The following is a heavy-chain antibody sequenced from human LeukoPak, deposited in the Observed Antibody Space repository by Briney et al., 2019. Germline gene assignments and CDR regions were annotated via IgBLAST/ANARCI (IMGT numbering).Heavy chain of an antibody. D-gene: IGHD3-10*01. CDR2: IYYSGST. V-gene: IGHV4-59*01. Sequence: SETLSLTCTVSGGSISSYYRSWIRQPPGKGLEWIGYIYYSGSTNYNPSLKSRVTVSVDTSNNQFSLKLSSVTAADTAVYYCAGENTMVRGAFNAFDIWGQGTMVTVSS. CDR3: AGENTMVRGAFNAFDI. J-gene: IGHJ3*02. CDR1: GGSISSYY.